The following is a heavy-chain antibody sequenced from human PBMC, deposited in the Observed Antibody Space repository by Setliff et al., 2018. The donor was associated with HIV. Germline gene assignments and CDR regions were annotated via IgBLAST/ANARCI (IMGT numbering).Heavy chain of an antibody. CDR2: ITGSGDTI. V-gene: IGHV3-48*04. CDR1: GFTFSSYS. Sequence: PGGSLRLSCSASGFTFSSYSMNWVRQAPGKGPEWVSYITGSGDTIYYADSVKGRFTMFRDNAKDSVYLQMNTLRVEDTAVYYCAREATPRHSSGWVYFDYWGQGMMVTVSS. J-gene: IGHJ4*02. CDR3: AREATPRHSSGWVYFDY. D-gene: IGHD6-19*01.